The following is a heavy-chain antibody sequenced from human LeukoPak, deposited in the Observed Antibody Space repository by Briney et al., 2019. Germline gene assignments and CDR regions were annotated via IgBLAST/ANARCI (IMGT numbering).Heavy chain of an antibody. CDR1: GFNFRDHW. J-gene: IGHJ4*02. D-gene: IGHD6-19*01. V-gene: IGHV3-7*03. CDR2: IKTDGSET. Sequence: GRSLRLSCAASGFNFRDHWMDWVRQAPGKGLEWVGHIKTDGSETYYLDSLRGRFSISRDNTNNALYLQMNSLRVEDTAVYYCVKNNGWFHLAQWGQGTLVTVSS. CDR3: VKNNGWFHLAQ.